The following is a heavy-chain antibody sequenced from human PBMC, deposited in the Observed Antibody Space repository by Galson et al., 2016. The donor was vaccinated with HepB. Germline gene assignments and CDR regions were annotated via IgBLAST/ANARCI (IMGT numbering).Heavy chain of an antibody. CDR1: GFTFSDYS. CDR2: ISSTTATI. Sequence: SLRLSCAASGFTFSDYSMNWVRQAPGKGLEWVSYISSTTATIYYADSVKGRFTISRDNANNSLFLQMDSLRAEDTAVYYCARHRLWGKGTTVTVSS. CDR3: ARHRL. J-gene: IGHJ6*04. V-gene: IGHV3-48*01.